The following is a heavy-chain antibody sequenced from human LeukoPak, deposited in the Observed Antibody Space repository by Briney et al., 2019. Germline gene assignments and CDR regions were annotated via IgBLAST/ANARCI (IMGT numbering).Heavy chain of an antibody. CDR2: ISSSGSTI. V-gene: IGHV3-48*03. D-gene: IGHD2-2*01. CDR3: ARDQVVVPAARFYYYGMDV. J-gene: IGHJ6*02. Sequence: PGGSLRLSCAASGFTSSSYEMNWVRQAPGKGLEWVSYISSSGSTIYYADSVKGRFTISRDNAKNSLYLQMNSLRAEDTAVYYCARDQVVVPAARFYYYGMDVWGQGTTVTVSS. CDR1: GFTSSSYE.